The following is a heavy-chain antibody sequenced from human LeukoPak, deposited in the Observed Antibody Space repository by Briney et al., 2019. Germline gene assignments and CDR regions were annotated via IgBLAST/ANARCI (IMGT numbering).Heavy chain of an antibody. CDR3: ARHDDSSGYAFDI. CDR1: GGSISSYY. D-gene: IGHD3-22*01. Sequence: SETLSLTCTVSGGSISSYYWSWIRQPPGKGLEWIGYIYYSGSTNYNPSLKSRVTISVDTSKNQFSLKLSSVTAADTAVYYCARHDDSSGYAFDIWGQGTMVTVSS. CDR2: IYYSGST. V-gene: IGHV4-59*08. J-gene: IGHJ3*02.